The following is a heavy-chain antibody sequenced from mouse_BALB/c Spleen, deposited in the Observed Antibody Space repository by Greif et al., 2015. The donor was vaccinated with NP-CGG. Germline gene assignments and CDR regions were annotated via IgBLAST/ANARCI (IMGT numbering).Heavy chain of an antibody. Sequence: EVKVVESGGGLVQPGGSRKLSCAAPGFTFSSFGMHWDRQAPEKGLEWVAYISSGSSTIYYADTVKGRFTISRDNPKNTLFLQMTSLRSEDTAMYYCARLFDYWGQGTTLTVSS. CDR2: ISSGSSTI. CDR1: GFTFSSFG. J-gene: IGHJ2*01. CDR3: ARLFDY. V-gene: IGHV5-17*02.